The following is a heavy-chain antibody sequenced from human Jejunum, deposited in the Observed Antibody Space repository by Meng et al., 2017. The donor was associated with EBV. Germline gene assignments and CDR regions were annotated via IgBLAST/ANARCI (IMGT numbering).Heavy chain of an antibody. CDR3: VRVWNYYGSGSYYPA. D-gene: IGHD3-10*01. CDR1: GGSINNSNYY. CDR2: IYNSGSP. Sequence: QLQLQESGPGLVKPSXTLSLTCTXSGGSINNSNYYWGWIRQPPGKGLEWVGNIYNSGSPKYNPSLKSRVTISVDASKNQFSLKLSSVTAADTAVYYCVRVWNYYGSGSYYPAWGQGTLVTVSS. V-gene: IGHV4-39*07. J-gene: IGHJ5*02.